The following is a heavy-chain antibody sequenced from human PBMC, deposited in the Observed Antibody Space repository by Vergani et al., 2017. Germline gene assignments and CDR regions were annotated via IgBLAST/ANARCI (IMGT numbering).Heavy chain of an antibody. V-gene: IGHV3-21*01. J-gene: IGHJ4*02. CDR1: GFTFSSYS. Sequence: EVQLVESGGGLVKPGGSLRLSCAASGFTFSSYSMNWVRQAPGKGLEWVSSISSSSSYIYYADSVKGRFTISRDNAKNSLYLQMNSLRAEDTAVYYCARPVRVRDGYKLVDYWGQGTLVTVSS. CDR3: ARPVRVRDGYKLVDY. D-gene: IGHD5-24*01. CDR2: ISSSSSYI.